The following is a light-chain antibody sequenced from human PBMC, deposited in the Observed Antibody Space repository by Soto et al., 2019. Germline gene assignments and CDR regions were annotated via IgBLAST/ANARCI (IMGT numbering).Light chain of an antibody. V-gene: IGKV1-12*01. CDR1: QGIGVR. J-gene: IGKJ1*01. CDR3: LQVNSFPRT. CDR2: SAS. Sequence: IQMTQSPSSLSASIGDRVTITCRASQGIGVRLAWFQQKPGTAPQYLIQSASTLASGVPSRFSGSGSGTDFILTINNLQPEDVATYYCLQVNSFPRTFGQGTKVDSK.